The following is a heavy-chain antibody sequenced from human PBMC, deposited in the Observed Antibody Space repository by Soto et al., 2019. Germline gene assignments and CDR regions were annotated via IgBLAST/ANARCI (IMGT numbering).Heavy chain of an antibody. CDR1: GYSFSTNG. V-gene: IGHV1-18*04. CDR2: ISANTGDT. J-gene: IGHJ5*02. Sequence: QVQLAQSGAEVKKPGASITVSCKASGYSFSTNGVSWVRQAPGQGLEWMGWISANTGDTLYAEKFEDRITLTADTPTTTAYMELRSLKPDDTANYFCATDKGDLTFGPWGQGTLITVSS. CDR3: ATDKGDLTFGP.